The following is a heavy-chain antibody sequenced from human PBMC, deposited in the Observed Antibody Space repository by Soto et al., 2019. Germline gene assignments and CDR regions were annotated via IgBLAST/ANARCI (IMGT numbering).Heavy chain of an antibody. J-gene: IGHJ3*02. V-gene: IGHV3-33*01. Sequence: PGGSLRLSCAASGFTFSSYGMHWVRQAPGKGLEWVAVIWYDGSNKYYADSVKGRFTISRDNSKNTLYLQMNSLRSEDTAVYYCARDPPLRDYYDSSGYYNDAFDIWGQGTMVTVSS. D-gene: IGHD3-22*01. CDR1: GFTFSSYG. CDR3: ARDPPLRDYYDSSGYYNDAFDI. CDR2: IWYDGSNK.